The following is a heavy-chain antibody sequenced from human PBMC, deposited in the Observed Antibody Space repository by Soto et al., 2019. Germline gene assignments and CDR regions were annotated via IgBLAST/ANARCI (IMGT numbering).Heavy chain of an antibody. Sequence: PGGSLRLSCAASEFTFSSYSMNWVRQAPGKGLEWVSYISSSSTIYYADSVKGRFTISRDNAKNSLYLQMNSLRAEDTAVYYCARAEGYCSSTSCYIPGAFDIWGQGTMVTVSS. CDR1: EFTFSSYS. J-gene: IGHJ3*02. CDR2: ISSSSTI. V-gene: IGHV3-48*01. CDR3: ARAEGYCSSTSCYIPGAFDI. D-gene: IGHD2-2*02.